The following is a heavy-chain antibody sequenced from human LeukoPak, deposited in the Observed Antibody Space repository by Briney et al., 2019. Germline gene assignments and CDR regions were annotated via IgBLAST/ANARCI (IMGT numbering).Heavy chain of an antibody. Sequence: PGGSLRLSCAASGFTLRNYWMSWVRQAPGKGLEWVANINPDGSEKYYADSVKGRFAISRDNAENSLYLQMNSLRAEDTAVYYCARYGNGAWLAHYAFDSWGQGTMVTVSS. J-gene: IGHJ3*02. D-gene: IGHD6-19*01. V-gene: IGHV3-7*01. CDR2: INPDGSEK. CDR1: GFTLRNYW. CDR3: ARYGNGAWLAHYAFDS.